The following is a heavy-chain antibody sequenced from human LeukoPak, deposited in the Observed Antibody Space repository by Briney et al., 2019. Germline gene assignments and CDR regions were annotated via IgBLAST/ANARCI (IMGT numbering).Heavy chain of an antibody. CDR1: GFTFNTYA. D-gene: IGHD2-8*02. J-gene: IGHJ4*02. CDR2: IGTNGIST. CDR3: VKGQEVVYAPTFDY. Sequence: GGSLRLSCSASGFTFNTYAIHWVRQAPGKGLEYVSSIGTNGISTYYADSVTGRFTISRDNSKNSLYLQMSSLRAEDTAVYYCVKGQEVVYAPTFDYRGQGILVTVSS. V-gene: IGHV3-64D*09.